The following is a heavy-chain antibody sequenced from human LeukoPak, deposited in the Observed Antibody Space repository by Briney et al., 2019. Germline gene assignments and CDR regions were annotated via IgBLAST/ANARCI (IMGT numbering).Heavy chain of an antibody. CDR3: VREARASNSFVP. CDR1: GYTFTSYY. V-gene: IGHV1-2*02. D-gene: IGHD5-12*01. Sequence: ASVKVSCKASGYTFTSYYVHWVRQAPGQGLEWMGWINPDSGGTNYAQQFQGRVTMTRDTSISTVYMDLSRLRSDDTAMYYCVREARASNSFVPRGQGTLVIVSS. CDR2: INPDSGGT. J-gene: IGHJ5*02.